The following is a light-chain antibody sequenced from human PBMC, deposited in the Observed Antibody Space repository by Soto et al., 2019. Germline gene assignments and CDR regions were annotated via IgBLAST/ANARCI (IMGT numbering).Light chain of an antibody. CDR3: TSYTSSSTYV. CDR1: SSDVGGYKY. CDR2: EVS. J-gene: IGLJ1*01. V-gene: IGLV2-14*01. Sequence: QSVLTQPASVSGSPGQSITISCTGTSSDVGGYKYVSWYQQYPGKAPKLMIYEVSNRPSGVSNRFSGSKSGNTASLTISGLQAEDEADYYCTSYTSSSTYVFGTGTQLTVL.